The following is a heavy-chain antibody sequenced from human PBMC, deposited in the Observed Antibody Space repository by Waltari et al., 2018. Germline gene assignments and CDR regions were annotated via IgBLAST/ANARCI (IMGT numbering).Heavy chain of an antibody. CDR2: ISGSGGST. Sequence: EVQLLESGGGLVQPGGSLRPSCAASGFTFSSYAMSWVRTAQGKGLEWVSAISGSGGSTYYADSVKGRFTISRDNSKNTLYLQMNSLRAEDTAVYYCAKDPNYYDSSGCLDYWGQGTLVTVSS. V-gene: IGHV3-23*01. CDR1: GFTFSSYA. CDR3: AKDPNYYDSSGCLDY. D-gene: IGHD3-22*01. J-gene: IGHJ4*02.